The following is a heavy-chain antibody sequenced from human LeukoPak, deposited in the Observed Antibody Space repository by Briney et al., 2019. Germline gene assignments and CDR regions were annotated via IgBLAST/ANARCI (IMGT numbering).Heavy chain of an antibody. CDR1: GFTFTNFA. CDR2: ITSDGGDT. Sequence: GGSLRLSCYASGFTFTNFAMWWVRQAPGKGLEYLSGITSDGGDTEYADSVKGRFTISRDNSRNTLFLQMTSLRTEDTAVYYCARDYEVVTAIRGAFYYGMDVWGQGTTVTVSS. V-gene: IGHV3-64D*06. CDR3: ARDYEVVTAIRGAFYYGMDV. D-gene: IGHD2-21*02. J-gene: IGHJ6*02.